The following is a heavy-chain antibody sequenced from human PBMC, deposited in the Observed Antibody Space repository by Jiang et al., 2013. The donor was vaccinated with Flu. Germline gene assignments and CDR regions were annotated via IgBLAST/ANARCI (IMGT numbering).Heavy chain of an antibody. Sequence: SLTCTVSGDSISSSSYYWGWIRQPPGKGLEWIGSIYYSGSSYYNPSLKSRVTIFVDTSKNQFSLKLSSVTAADTAVYYCARHFYSPSYFDFWGQGTLVTVSS. J-gene: IGHJ4*02. V-gene: IGHV4-39*01. D-gene: IGHD2/OR15-2a*01. CDR3: ARHFYSPSYFDF. CDR2: IYYSGSS. CDR1: GDSISSSSYY.